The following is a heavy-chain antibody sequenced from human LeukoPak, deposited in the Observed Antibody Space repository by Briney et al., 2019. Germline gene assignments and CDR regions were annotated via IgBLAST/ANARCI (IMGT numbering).Heavy chain of an antibody. CDR2: ISTSSSTI. V-gene: IGHV3-48*04. CDR1: GFTFSDYT. Sequence: QPGGSLRLSCAVSGFTFSDYTMTWVRQAPGKGLEWVSYISTSSSTIYYADSVKGRFTISRDNTKNALYLQMNSLRAEDTAVYYCARAPSGYTLGYGYYYYYMDVWGKGTTVTVSS. CDR3: ARAPSGYTLGYGYYYYYMDV. D-gene: IGHD5-18*01. J-gene: IGHJ6*03.